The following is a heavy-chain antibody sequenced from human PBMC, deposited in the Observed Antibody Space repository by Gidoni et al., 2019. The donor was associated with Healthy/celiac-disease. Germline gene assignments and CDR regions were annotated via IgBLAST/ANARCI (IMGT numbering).Heavy chain of an antibody. CDR1: GLTFSRYG. CDR3: AKGQGLSDAFDI. V-gene: IGHV3-30*18. J-gene: IGHJ3*02. Sequence: QVQRVESGGGVVQPGRSLRLSCAASGLTFSRYGMHWVRQAPGKGLEWVAVISYDGSNKYYADSVKGRFTISRDNSKNTLYLQMNSLRAEDTAVYYCAKGQGLSDAFDIWGQGTMVTVSS. CDR2: ISYDGSNK. D-gene: IGHD6-19*01.